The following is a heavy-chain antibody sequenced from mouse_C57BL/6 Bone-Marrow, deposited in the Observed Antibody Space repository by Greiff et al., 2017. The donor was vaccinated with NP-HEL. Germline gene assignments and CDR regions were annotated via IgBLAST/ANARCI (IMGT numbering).Heavy chain of an antibody. Sequence: QVQLQQSGPGLVQPSQSLSITCTVSGFSLTSYGVHWVRQSPGKGLEWLGVIWGGGSTDYNAAFISRLSISKDNSKSQVFFKMNSLQADDTAIYYCAFPAYYSNHLWGQGTTLTVSS. CDR1: GFSLTSYG. J-gene: IGHJ2*01. CDR3: AFPAYYSNHL. V-gene: IGHV2-2*01. CDR2: IWGGGST. D-gene: IGHD2-5*01.